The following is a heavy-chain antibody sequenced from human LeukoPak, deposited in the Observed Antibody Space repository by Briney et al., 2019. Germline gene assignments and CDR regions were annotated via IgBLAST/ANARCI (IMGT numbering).Heavy chain of an antibody. D-gene: IGHD1-26*01. CDR3: AKGGLYSGSYPYYFDY. Sequence: GGSLRLSCAASGFTFSSYGMHWVRQAPGKGLEWVAFIRYDGSNKYYADSVKGRFTISRDNSKNTLYLQMNSLRAEDTAVYYCAKGGLYSGSYPYYFDYWGQGTLVTVSS. CDR1: GFTFSSYG. CDR2: IRYDGSNK. J-gene: IGHJ4*02. V-gene: IGHV3-30*02.